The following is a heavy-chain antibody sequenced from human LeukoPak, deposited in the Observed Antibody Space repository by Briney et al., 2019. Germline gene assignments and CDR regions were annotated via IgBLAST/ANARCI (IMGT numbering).Heavy chain of an antibody. CDR3: AGTPWFGELTLDY. Sequence: SVKVSCKASGFTFTSSTIQWVRQARGQRPEWIGWIVVGSGNTNYAQKFQERVIITRDMSTTTVYMELSSLRSEDTAVYYCAGTPWFGELTLDYWGQGTLVTVSS. V-gene: IGHV1-58*02. CDR1: GFTFTSST. J-gene: IGHJ4*02. CDR2: IVVGSGNT. D-gene: IGHD3-10*01.